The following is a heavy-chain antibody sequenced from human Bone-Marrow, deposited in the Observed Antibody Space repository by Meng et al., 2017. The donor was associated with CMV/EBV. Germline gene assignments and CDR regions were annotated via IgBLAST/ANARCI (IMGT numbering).Heavy chain of an antibody. CDR3: ARAHCSSTSCLIDY. CDR2: INPNSGGT. Sequence: QGQLVQSGAGVKKPGASVKVSCKASGYTFTGYYMHWVRQAPGQGLEWMGWINPNSGGTNYAQKFQGRVTMTRDTSISTAYMKLSRLRSDDTAVYYCARAHCSSTSCLIDYWGQGTLVTVSS. CDR1: GYTFTGYY. D-gene: IGHD2-2*01. J-gene: IGHJ4*02. V-gene: IGHV1-2*02.